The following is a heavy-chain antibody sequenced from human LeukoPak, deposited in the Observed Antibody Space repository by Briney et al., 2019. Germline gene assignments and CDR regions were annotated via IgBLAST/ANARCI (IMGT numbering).Heavy chain of an antibody. V-gene: IGHV3-30-3*01. J-gene: IGHJ4*02. CDR3: ARDNPPVAWGFDY. D-gene: IGHD6-19*01. CDR1: GFTFSSYA. Sequence: PGGSLRLSCAASGFTFSSYAMHWARQAPGKGLEWVAVISYDGSNKYYADSVKGRFTISRDNSKNTLYLQMNSLRAEDTAVYYCARDNPPVAWGFDYWGQGTLVTVSS. CDR2: ISYDGSNK.